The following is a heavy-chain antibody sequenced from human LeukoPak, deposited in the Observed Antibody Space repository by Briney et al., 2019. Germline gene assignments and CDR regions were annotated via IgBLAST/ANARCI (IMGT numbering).Heavy chain of an antibody. Sequence: GGSLRLSWAASGFTFSSYSMNWVRQAPGKGLEWVSYISSSSSTIYYADSVKGRFTISRDNAKNSLYLQMNSLRAEDTAVYYCTSGPYVWGSYRPDDAFDIWGQGTMVTVSS. J-gene: IGHJ3*02. CDR1: GFTFSSYS. V-gene: IGHV3-48*01. CDR2: ISSSSSTI. D-gene: IGHD3-16*02. CDR3: TSGPYVWGSYRPDDAFDI.